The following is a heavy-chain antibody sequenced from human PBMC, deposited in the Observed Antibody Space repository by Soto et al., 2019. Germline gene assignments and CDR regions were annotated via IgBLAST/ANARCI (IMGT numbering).Heavy chain of an antibody. V-gene: IGHV6-1*01. CDR3: AILIAAAGYNWLAP. CDR2: TYYRSKWYN. J-gene: IGHJ5*02. Sequence: PSQTLSLTCAISGDSVSSNSAAWNWIRQSPSRGLEWLGRTYYRSKWYNDYAVSVKSRITINPDTSKNQFSLQLNSVTPEDTAVYYCAILIAAAGYNWLAPWGQRTLVTASS. D-gene: IGHD6-13*01. CDR1: GDSVSSNSAA.